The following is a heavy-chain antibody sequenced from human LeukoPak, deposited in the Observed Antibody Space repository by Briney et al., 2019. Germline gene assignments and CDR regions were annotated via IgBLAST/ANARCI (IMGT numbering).Heavy chain of an antibody. J-gene: IGHJ4*02. CDR2: ISTYNGNT. V-gene: IGHV1-18*01. CDR3: ARDLGASTVIFFDF. Sequence: ASVKVSCKASGYSFTSYGISWVRQAPGQGLEWMGWISTYNGNTNYAQKLQGRVTMTTDISRSTAYLEVRSLRSDDTAVYYCARDLGASTVIFFDFWGQGTLVTVSS. CDR1: GYSFTSYG. D-gene: IGHD4-11*01.